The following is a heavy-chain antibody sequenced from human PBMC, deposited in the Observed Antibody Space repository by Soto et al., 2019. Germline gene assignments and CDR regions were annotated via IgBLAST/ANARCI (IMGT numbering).Heavy chain of an antibody. CDR3: VRDLHEPLAADALRVAK. Sequence: GGSLRLSCAASGFTFSSYEMHWVRQAPGKGLEWISYISSRGSSALYAESVKGRFTVSRDNAKNSLSLQMHSLRAEDTATYYCVRDLHEPLAADALRVAKWGQGTQVTVSS. CDR1: GFTFSSYE. V-gene: IGHV3-48*03. CDR2: ISSRGSSA. J-gene: IGHJ4*02. D-gene: IGHD2-15*01.